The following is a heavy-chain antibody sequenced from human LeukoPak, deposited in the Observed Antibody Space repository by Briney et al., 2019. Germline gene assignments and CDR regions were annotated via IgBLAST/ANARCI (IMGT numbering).Heavy chain of an antibody. CDR3: AKPNLPYCSGGSCYGFDY. CDR2: ISFSGGST. V-gene: IGHV3-23*01. CDR1: GFTFNTYA. D-gene: IGHD2-15*01. J-gene: IGHJ4*02. Sequence: GASLRLSCAASGFTFNTYAMTWVRQAPGKGLEWVSVISFSGGSTYYADSVKGRFTIPRDNSKNTLYLQMNSLRADDTAVYYCAKPNLPYCSGGSCYGFDYWGQGTLVTVSS.